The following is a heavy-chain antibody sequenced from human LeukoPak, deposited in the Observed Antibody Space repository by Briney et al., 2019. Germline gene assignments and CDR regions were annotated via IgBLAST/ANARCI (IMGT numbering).Heavy chain of an antibody. D-gene: IGHD4-11*01. CDR2: ICPGDSDT. CDR3: ARLQSGLLERQYYFDY. J-gene: IGHJ4*02. V-gene: IGHV5-51*01. CDR1: GYTFTDYW. Sequence: PGESLKISCKGSGYTFTDYWIGWVRQMPGKGLEWMGIICPGDSDTRYSPSFQGQVTISADKSISTAYLQWNSLEASDTAMYYCARLQSGLLERQYYFDYWGQGTLVTVSS.